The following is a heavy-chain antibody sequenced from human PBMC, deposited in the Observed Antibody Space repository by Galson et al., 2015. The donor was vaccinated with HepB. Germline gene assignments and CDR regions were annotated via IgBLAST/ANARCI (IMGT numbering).Heavy chain of an antibody. V-gene: IGHV1-46*03. CDR3: ATSDYYGSGSYYNPSRY. CDR2: INPSGGST. Sequence: SVKVSCKASGYTFTSYGISWVRQAPGQGLEWMGIINPSGGSTSYAQKFQGRVTMTRDTSTSTVYMELSSLRSEDTAVYYCATSDYYGSGSYYNPSRYWGQGTLVTVSS. CDR1: GYTFTSYG. D-gene: IGHD3-10*01. J-gene: IGHJ4*02.